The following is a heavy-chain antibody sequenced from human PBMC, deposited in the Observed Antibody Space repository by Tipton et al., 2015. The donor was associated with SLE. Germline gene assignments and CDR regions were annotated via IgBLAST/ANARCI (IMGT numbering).Heavy chain of an antibody. D-gene: IGHD4-17*01. V-gene: IGHV4-34*01. Sequence: TLSLTCTVSGGSFSGYYWSWIRQPPGKGLEWIGEINHSGSTNYNPSLKSRVTISVDTSKNQFSLKLSSVTAADTAVYYCARDRPRLRFKSGAFDIWGQGTMVTVPS. J-gene: IGHJ3*02. CDR2: INHSGST. CDR3: ARDRPRLRFKSGAFDI. CDR1: GGSFSGYY.